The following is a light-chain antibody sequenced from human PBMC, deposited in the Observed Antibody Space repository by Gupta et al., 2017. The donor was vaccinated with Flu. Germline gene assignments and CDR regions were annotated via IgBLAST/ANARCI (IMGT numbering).Light chain of an antibody. V-gene: IGKV1-6*01. CDR1: QDIGNA. J-gene: IGKJ1*01. CDR3: RQEDKFVWA. CDR2: AAS. Sequence: AIQMTQSPSSLSASVGDTVTITCRASQDIGNALGWYQQSPGIAPTLLVYAASRVTSGVPSRFSGVGSGTDFTLTITSPQPEDFATYYCRQEDKFVWAFGQGTKVEIK.